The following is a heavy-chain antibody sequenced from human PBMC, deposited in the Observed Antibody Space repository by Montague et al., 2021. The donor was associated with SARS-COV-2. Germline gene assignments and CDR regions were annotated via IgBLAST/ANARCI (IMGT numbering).Heavy chain of an antibody. V-gene: IGHV4-4*02. Sequence: SETLSLTCAVSGGSISSSNWWSWVRQPPGKGLEWIGEIYHSGNTNYNPSLQSRFTISVDKSKNQFSLRLSPATAADTAVYYCARSSILGAHRFDYWGQGTLVTVSS. D-gene: IGHD3-16*01. CDR1: GGSISSSNW. CDR2: IYHSGNT. CDR3: ARSSILGAHRFDY. J-gene: IGHJ4*02.